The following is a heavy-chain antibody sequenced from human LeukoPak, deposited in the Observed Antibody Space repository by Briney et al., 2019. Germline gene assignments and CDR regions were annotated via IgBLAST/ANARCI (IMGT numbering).Heavy chain of an antibody. V-gene: IGHV1-18*01. J-gene: IGHJ4*02. CDR3: ARIAITFGGVIVPNDY. Sequence: ASVKVSCKASGYTFTSYGISWVRQAPGQGLEWMGWISAYNGNTNYAQKLQGRVTMTTDTSTSTAYMELRSLRSDDTAVYYCARIAITFGGVIVPNDYWGQGTLVTVSS. D-gene: IGHD3-16*02. CDR2: ISAYNGNT. CDR1: GYTFTSYG.